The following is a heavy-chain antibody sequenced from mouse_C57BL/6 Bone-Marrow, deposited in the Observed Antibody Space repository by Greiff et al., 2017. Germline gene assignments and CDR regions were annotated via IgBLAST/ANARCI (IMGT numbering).Heavy chain of an antibody. CDR3: ARIPYYYGSVFAY. J-gene: IGHJ3*01. D-gene: IGHD1-1*01. V-gene: IGHV1-81*01. Sequence: LVESGAELARPGASVKLSCKASGYTFTSYGISWVKQRTGQGLEWIGEIYPRSGNTYYNEKFKGKATLTADKSSSTAYMELRSLTSEDSAVYFCARIPYYYGSVFAYGGQGTLVTVSA. CDR2: IYPRSGNT. CDR1: GYTFTSYG.